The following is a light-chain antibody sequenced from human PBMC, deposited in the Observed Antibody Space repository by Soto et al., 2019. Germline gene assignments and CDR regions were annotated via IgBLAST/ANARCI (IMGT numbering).Light chain of an antibody. CDR3: QQYGRPPVFT. CDR1: QSISGTY. J-gene: IGKJ3*01. V-gene: IGKV3-20*01. CDR2: GAS. Sequence: EIVLTQSPGTLSLSPGERVTPSCRASQSISGTYLAWYQQKPGQAPGLLIYGASTRATGIPDRFSGSGSGTDFTLTISRLEPEDFAVYYCQQYGRPPVFTFGPGTKVDIK.